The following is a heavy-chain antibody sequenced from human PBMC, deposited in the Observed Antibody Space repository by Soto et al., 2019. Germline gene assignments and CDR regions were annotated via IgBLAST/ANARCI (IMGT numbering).Heavy chain of an antibody. CDR1: GFTFSSYG. Sequence: QVQLVESGGGVVQPGRSLRLSCAASGFTFSSYGMHWVRQAPGKGLEWVAVISYDGSNKYYADSVKGRFTISRDNSKNTLYLQMNSLRAEDTAVYYCAKDFRGGSYGFFDYWGQGTLVTVSS. D-gene: IGHD1-26*01. V-gene: IGHV3-30*18. CDR2: ISYDGSNK. CDR3: AKDFRGGSYGFFDY. J-gene: IGHJ4*02.